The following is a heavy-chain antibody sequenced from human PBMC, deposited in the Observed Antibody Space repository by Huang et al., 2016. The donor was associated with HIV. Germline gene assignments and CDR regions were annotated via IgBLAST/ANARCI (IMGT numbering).Heavy chain of an antibody. Sequence: QILLIESGGGVVQPGRSLRLSCAASGFTFSSYGMHWVRQAPGKGLEWVEVRSYDEDNKYYADSVRGRFTISRDNSKNTLYLQMNSLRIEDTAVYYCARGPIRFLAWLLNFDYWGQGALVTVSS. CDR1: GFTFSSYG. CDR3: ARGPIRFLAWLLNFDY. V-gene: IGHV3-30*03. CDR2: RSYDEDNK. J-gene: IGHJ4*02. D-gene: IGHD3-3*01.